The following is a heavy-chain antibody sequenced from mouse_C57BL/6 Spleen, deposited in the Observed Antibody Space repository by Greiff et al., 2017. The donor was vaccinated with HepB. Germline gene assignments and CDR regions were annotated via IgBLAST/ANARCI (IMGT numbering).Heavy chain of an antibody. CDR2: IYPGSGST. CDR1: GYTFTSYW. V-gene: IGHV1-55*01. D-gene: IGHD2-1*01. Sequence: QVQLKQPGAELVKPGASVKMSCKASGYTFTSYWITWVKQRPGQGLEWIGDIYPGSGSTNYNEKFKSKATLTVDTSSSTAYMQLSSLTSEDSAVYYCARYGVYYGNRGWYFDVWGTGTTVTVSS. J-gene: IGHJ1*03. CDR3: ARYGVYYGNRGWYFDV.